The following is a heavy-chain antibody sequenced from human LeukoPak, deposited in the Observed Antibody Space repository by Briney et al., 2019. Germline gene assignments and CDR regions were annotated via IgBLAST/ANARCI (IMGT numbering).Heavy chain of an antibody. J-gene: IGHJ4*02. CDR1: GFTFGDYA. D-gene: IGHD3-16*01. V-gene: IGHV3-49*04. Sequence: PGRSLRLSCTASGFTFGDYAMSWVPQAPGKGLEWVGFIRSKAYGGTTEYAASVKGRFTISRDDSKSIAYLQMNSLKTEDTAVYYCTRGLWGPPFDYWGQGTLVTVSS. CDR2: IRSKAYGGTT. CDR3: TRGLWGPPFDY.